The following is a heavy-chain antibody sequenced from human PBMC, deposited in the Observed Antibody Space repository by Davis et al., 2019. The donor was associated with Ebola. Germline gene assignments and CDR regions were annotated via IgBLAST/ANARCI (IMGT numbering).Heavy chain of an antibody. Sequence: PSETLSLTCAASGFTVSSNYMSWVRQAPGKGLEWVSVIYSGGSTYYADSVKGRFTISRDNAKNSLYLQMNSLRDEDTAVYYCARDGGRHYYYYYGMDVWGQGTTVTVSS. CDR1: GFTVSSNY. D-gene: IGHD3-16*01. V-gene: IGHV3-66*01. J-gene: IGHJ6*02. CDR3: ARDGGRHYYYYYGMDV. CDR2: IYSGGST.